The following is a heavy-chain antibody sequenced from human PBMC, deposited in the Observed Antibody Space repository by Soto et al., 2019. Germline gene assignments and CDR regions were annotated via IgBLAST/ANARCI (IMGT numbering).Heavy chain of an antibody. D-gene: IGHD6-19*01. CDR1: GFTFSDYY. J-gene: IGHJ3*02. V-gene: IGHV3-11*01. Sequence: PGGSLRLSCAAPGFTFSDYYMSWIRQAPGKGLEWVSYISSSGSTIYYADSVKGRFTISRDNAKNSLYLQMNSLRAEDTAVYYCARLRIAVAGNDAFDIWGQGTMVTVSS. CDR2: ISSSGSTI. CDR3: ARLRIAVAGNDAFDI.